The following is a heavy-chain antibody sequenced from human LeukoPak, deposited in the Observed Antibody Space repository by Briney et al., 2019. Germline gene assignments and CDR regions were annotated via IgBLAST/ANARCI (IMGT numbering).Heavy chain of an antibody. Sequence: GGSLRLSCAASGFTFSSCGMHWVRQAPGKGLEWVAVISYDGSNKYYADSVKGRFTISRDNSKNTLYLQMNSLRAEDTAVYYCAKDLGYDFWSGTPIYYYYYGMDVWGQGTTVTVSS. V-gene: IGHV3-30*18. J-gene: IGHJ6*02. D-gene: IGHD3-3*01. CDR2: ISYDGSNK. CDR1: GFTFSSCG. CDR3: AKDLGYDFWSGTPIYYYYYGMDV.